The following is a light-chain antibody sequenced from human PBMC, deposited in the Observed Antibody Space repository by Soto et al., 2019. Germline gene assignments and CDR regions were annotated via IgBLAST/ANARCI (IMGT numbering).Light chain of an antibody. V-gene: IGLV2-23*02. CDR3: CSSAGSSTLV. J-gene: IGLJ3*02. CDR2: EVS. Sequence: QSALTQPASVSGSPGQSITISCTGTSSDVGSYNLVSWYQQHPGNAPKLMIYEVSKRPSGVSNRFSGSKSGNTASLPISGLQAEDEADDYCCSSAGSSTLVFGGGTKLTVL. CDR1: SSDVGSYNL.